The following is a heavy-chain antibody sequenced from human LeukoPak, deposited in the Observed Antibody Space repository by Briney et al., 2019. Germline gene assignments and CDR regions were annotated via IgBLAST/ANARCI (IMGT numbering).Heavy chain of an antibody. V-gene: IGHV1-2*02. CDR2: INPNSGGT. J-gene: IGHJ5*02. D-gene: IGHD6-13*01. CDR3: ARDALGSSWARNWFDP. CDR1: GYSFTDYY. Sequence: ASVKVSCKASGYSFTDYYMHWVRQAPGQGLEWMGWINPNSGGTNYAQKFQGRVTMTRDTSISTAHMELSSLKSDDTAVYYCARDALGSSWARNWFDPWGQGTLVTVSS.